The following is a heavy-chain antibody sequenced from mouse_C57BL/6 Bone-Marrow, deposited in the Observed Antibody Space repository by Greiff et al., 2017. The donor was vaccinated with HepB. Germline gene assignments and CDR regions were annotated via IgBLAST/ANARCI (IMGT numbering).Heavy chain of an antibody. CDR2: ISSGGDYI. D-gene: IGHD1-1*01. J-gene: IGHJ2*01. Sequence: EVQRVESGEGLVKPGGSLKLSCAASGFTFSSYAMSWVRQTPEKRLEWVAYISSGGDYIYYADTVKGRCTISRDNARNTLYLQMSSLKSEDTAMYYCTRDPYYYGSSHDYWGQGTTLTVSS. CDR3: TRDPYYYGSSHDY. CDR1: GFTFSSYA. V-gene: IGHV5-9-1*02.